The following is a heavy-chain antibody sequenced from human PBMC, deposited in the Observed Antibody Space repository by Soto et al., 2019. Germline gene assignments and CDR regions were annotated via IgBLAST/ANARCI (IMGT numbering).Heavy chain of an antibody. Sequence: QVQLVQSGAEVKKPGASVQVSCKASGYTFTSHDINWVRQATGQGLEWMGCMNPSSGNTAYVGKYQGRVTMARDPTIRTASVELSRLRSEVTAVCYCAREVRGGASDYWGQGTLVTVSS. V-gene: IGHV1-8*01. CDR1: GYTFTSHD. D-gene: IGHD2-15*01. J-gene: IGHJ4*02. CDR3: AREVRGGASDY. CDR2: MNPSSGNT.